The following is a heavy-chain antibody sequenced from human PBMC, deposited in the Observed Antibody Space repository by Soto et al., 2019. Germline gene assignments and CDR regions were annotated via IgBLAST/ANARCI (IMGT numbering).Heavy chain of an antibody. CDR3: AREGAGSYWFDP. Sequence: PSETLSLTCTISGGSIDSGGYYWSWIRQHPTEGLEWIGYIHNNGATYYNPSLTGRVSISADRSKTQFSLNMYSVNAADTGVYYCAREGAGSYWFDPWGPGVLVTVSS. V-gene: IGHV4-31*03. D-gene: IGHD3-10*01. J-gene: IGHJ5*02. CDR2: IHNNGAT. CDR1: GGSIDSGGYY.